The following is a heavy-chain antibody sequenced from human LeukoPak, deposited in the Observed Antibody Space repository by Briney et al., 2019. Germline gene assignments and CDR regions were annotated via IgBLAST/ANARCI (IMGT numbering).Heavy chain of an antibody. CDR2: IYYSGNT. Sequence: PSETLSLTCTVSGDSINDYYWTWIRQPPGKGLEWIGYIYYSGNTNYNPSLKSRVTISLDTSKNQFSLKLTSVTAADTAMYYCARRKAKTPNYFDYWGQGALVTASS. CDR3: ARRKAKTPNYFDY. J-gene: IGHJ4*02. CDR1: GDSINDYY. V-gene: IGHV4-59*08.